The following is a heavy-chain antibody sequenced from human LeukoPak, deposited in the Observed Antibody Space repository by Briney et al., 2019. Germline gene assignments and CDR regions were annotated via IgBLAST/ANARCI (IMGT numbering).Heavy chain of an antibody. Sequence: SETLSLTRTVSAGSISIYYWSWIRRPPGKGLEWIGSIYYTGSTNYNPSLESRVTMSVDTSKNQFSLKLSSLTAADTAVYFCARGPHYYSYYGLDVWGQGTTVTVSS. J-gene: IGHJ6*02. CDR1: AGSISIYY. CDR2: IYYTGST. CDR3: ARGPHYYSYYGLDV. V-gene: IGHV4-59*01.